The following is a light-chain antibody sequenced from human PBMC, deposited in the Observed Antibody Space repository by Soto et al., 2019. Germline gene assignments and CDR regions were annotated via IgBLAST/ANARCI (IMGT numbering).Light chain of an antibody. Sequence: EIVITQSPAPPSLSPGERATPSRTASQSMGSNLAWYQQKPGQAPRLLIYGASTRATGIPARFSGSGSGTEFTLTITSLQSEDFAVYYCQQYHNWPRTFGQGTKVDIK. CDR1: QSMGSN. CDR3: QQYHNWPRT. V-gene: IGKV3-15*01. J-gene: IGKJ1*01. CDR2: GAS.